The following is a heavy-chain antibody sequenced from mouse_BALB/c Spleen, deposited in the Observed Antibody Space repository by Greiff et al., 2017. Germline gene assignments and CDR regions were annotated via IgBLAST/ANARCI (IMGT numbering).Heavy chain of an antibody. CDR2: ISSGGSYT. CDR1: GFTFSSYG. Sequence: EVNVVESGGDLVKPGGSLKLSCAASGFTFSSYGMSWVRQTPDKRLEWVATISSGGSYTYYPDSVKGRFTISRDNAKNTLYLQMSSLKSEDTAMYYCARTGGYAMDYWGQGTSVTVSS. CDR3: ARTGGYAMDY. J-gene: IGHJ4*01. V-gene: IGHV5-6*01.